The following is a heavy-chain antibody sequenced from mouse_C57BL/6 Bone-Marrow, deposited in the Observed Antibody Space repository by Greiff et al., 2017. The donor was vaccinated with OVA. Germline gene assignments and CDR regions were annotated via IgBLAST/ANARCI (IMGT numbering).Heavy chain of an antibody. CDR1: GFTFSDYY. Sequence: EVKLMESEGGLVQPGSSMKLSCTASGFTFSDYYMAWVRQVPEKGLEWVANINYDGSSTYYLDSLKSRFIISRDNAKNSLYLQMSSLKSEDTATYYCAREELGRMFAYWGQGTLVTVSA. J-gene: IGHJ3*01. D-gene: IGHD4-1*01. CDR2: INYDGSST. V-gene: IGHV5-16*01. CDR3: AREELGRMFAY.